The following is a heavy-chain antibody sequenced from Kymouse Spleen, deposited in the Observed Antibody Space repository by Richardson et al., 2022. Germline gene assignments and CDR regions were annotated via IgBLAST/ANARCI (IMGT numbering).Heavy chain of an antibody. CDR2: ISYDGSNK. V-gene: IGHV3-30*18. J-gene: IGHJ6*02. Sequence: QVQLVESGGGVVQPGRSLRLSCAASGFTFSSYGMHWVRQAPGKGLEWVAVISYDGSNKYYADSVKGRFTISRDNSKNTLYLQMNSLRAEDTAVYYCAKDPGGGPPYYYYYGMDVWGQGTTVTVSS. CDR3: AKDPGGGPPYYYYYGMDV. CDR1: GFTFSSYG. D-gene: IGHD3-16*02.